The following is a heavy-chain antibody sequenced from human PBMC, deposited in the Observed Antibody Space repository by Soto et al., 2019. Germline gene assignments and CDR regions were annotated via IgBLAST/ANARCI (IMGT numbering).Heavy chain of an antibody. D-gene: IGHD3-22*01. CDR2: ISYDGSNK. CDR3: ARDKAYYDSSGRGGYFQH. V-gene: IGHV3-30-3*01. CDR1: GFTFSSYA. J-gene: IGHJ1*01. Sequence: QVQLVESGGGVVQPGRSLRLSCAASGFTFSSYAMHWVRQAPGKGLEWVAVISYDGSNKYYADSVKGRFIISRDNSKNTLYLQMNSLRAEDTAVYYCARDKAYYDSSGRGGYFQHWGQGTLVTVSS.